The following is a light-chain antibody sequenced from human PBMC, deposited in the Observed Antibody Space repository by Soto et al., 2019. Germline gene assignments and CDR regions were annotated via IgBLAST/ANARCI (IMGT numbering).Light chain of an antibody. J-gene: IGKJ1*01. CDR2: DAS. CDR1: QSVSSY. CDR3: QQRSNWRT. V-gene: IGKV3-11*01. Sequence: EIVLTQSTATLSLSPGERATLSCRASQSVSSYLAWYQQKPGQAPRLLIYDASNRATGIPARFSGSGSGTDFTLTIRSLEPEDFAVYYCQQRSNWRTFGQGTKVEIK.